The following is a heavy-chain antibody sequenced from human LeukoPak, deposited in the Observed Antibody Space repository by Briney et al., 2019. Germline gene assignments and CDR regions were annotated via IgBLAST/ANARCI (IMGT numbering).Heavy chain of an antibody. CDR3: ARDNRLKNTMVRGATLGY. J-gene: IGHJ4*02. CDR1: GFTFSSYG. CDR2: ISYDGSNK. V-gene: IGHV3-30*03. Sequence: GGSLRLSCAASGFTFSSYGMHWVRQAPGKGLEWVAAISYDGSNKYYADSVKGRFTISRDNSKNTLYLQMNSLRAEDTAVYYCARDNRLKNTMVRGATLGYWGQGTLVTVSS. D-gene: IGHD3-10*01.